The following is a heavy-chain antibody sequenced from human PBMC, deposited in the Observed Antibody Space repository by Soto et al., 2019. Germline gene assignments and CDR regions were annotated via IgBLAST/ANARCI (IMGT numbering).Heavy chain of an antibody. Sequence: PAEIGSKASGYTVSISVIAGARQATGQGLEWMGWMNPNSGNTGYAQKFQGRVTMTRNSSISTAYMELSSLRSEDTAVYYCAAVRRHAFDIWGQGTMVTVSS. CDR3: AAVRRHAFDI. CDR2: MNPNSGNT. V-gene: IGHV1-8*02. D-gene: IGHD1-1*01. CDR1: GYTVSISV. J-gene: IGHJ3*02.